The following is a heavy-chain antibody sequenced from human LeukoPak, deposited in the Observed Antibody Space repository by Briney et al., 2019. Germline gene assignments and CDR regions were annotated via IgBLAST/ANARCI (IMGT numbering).Heavy chain of an antibody. J-gene: IGHJ4*02. D-gene: IGHD3-22*01. V-gene: IGHV3-33*08. CDR1: GFTFSNYN. CDR3: ARDYYYDSSGYWDYYFDY. Sequence: PGGSLRLSCAASGFTFSNYNMNWVRQAPGKGLEWVAVIWYDGSNKYYADSVKGRFTISRDNSKNTLYLEMNSLRAEDTAVYYCARDYYYDSSGYWDYYFDYWGQGTLVSVSS. CDR2: IWYDGSNK.